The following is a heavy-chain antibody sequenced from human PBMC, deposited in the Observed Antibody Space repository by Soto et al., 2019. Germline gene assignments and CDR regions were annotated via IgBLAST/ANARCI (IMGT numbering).Heavy chain of an antibody. J-gene: IGHJ5*02. Sequence: QVQLVQSGAEVKKPGSSVKVSCKASGGTFSSYTISWVRQAPGQGLEWMGRLIPILGIANYAQKFQGRVTITAYKSTSTAYMAVSSLSSEDTAVYYCASADRRLNWFDPWGQGTLVTVSS. CDR1: GGTFSSYT. V-gene: IGHV1-69*02. CDR3: ASADRRLNWFDP. CDR2: LIPILGIA.